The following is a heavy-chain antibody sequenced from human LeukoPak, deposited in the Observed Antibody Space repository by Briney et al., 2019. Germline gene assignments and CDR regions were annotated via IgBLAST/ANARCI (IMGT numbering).Heavy chain of an antibody. CDR3: ARDTQGMPDNWFDP. D-gene: IGHD2-2*01. CDR2: IYYSGST. CDR1: GGSISSYY. Sequence: SETLSLTCTVSGGSISSYYWSWIRQPPGKGLEWIGYIYYSGSTNYNPSLKSRVTISVDTSKNQFSLKLSSVTAADTAVYYCARDTQGMPDNWFDPWGQGILVTVSS. V-gene: IGHV4-59*01. J-gene: IGHJ5*02.